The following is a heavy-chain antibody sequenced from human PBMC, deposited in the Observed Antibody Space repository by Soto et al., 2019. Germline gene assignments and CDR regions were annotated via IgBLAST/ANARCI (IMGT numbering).Heavy chain of an antibody. D-gene: IGHD3-10*01. V-gene: IGHV1-2*02. CDR2: INVNSGDI. CDR1: GYTFTAYC. J-gene: IGHJ6*02. Sequence: QVQLVQSGAEVKKPGASVRVSCKASGYTFTAYCVQRVRQAPGQGLTWKGWINVNSGDIKYAQAFQGRVTLTMEASISTVYMELTSLTPDDTAVYYCARDMDYYYGSGTGNGHGVWGQGTTVTV. CDR3: ARDMDYYYGSGTGNGHGV.